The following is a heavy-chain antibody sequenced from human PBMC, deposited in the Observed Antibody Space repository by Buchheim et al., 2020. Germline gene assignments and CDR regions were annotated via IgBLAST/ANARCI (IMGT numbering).Heavy chain of an antibody. V-gene: IGHV4-34*01. CDR3: ARERGVVRGVIITYLPDY. J-gene: IGHJ4*02. D-gene: IGHD3-10*01. CDR2: INHSGST. Sequence: QVQLQQWGAGLLKPSETLSLTCAVYGGSFSGYYWSWIRQPPGKGLEWIGEINHSGSTNYNPSLKSRVTISVDTSKNQFSLKLSSVTAADTAVYYCARERGVVRGVIITYLPDYWGQGTL. CDR1: GGSFSGYY.